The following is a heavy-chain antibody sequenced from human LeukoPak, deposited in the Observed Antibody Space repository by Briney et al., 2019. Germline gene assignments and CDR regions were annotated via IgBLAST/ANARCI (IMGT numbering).Heavy chain of an antibody. CDR1: GGTFSSYA. CDR3: AWLRSSSWYYFVSSGSWFDP. CDR2: IIPIFGTA. J-gene: IGHJ5*02. V-gene: IGHV1-69*06. D-gene: IGHD6-13*01. Sequence: ASVKVSCKASGGTFSSYAISWVRQAPGQGLEWMGGIIPIFGTANYAQKFQGRVTITADKSTSTAYMELSSLRSEDTAVYYCAWLRSSSWYYFVSSGSWFDPWGQGTLVTVSS.